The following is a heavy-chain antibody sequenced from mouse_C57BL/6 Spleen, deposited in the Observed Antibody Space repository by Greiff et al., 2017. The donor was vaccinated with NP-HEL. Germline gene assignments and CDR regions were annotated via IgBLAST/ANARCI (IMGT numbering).Heavy chain of an antibody. CDR3: ARRDYGSSYYAMDY. CDR2: ISNLAYSI. Sequence: EVKLVESGGGLVQPGGSLKLSCAASGFTFSDYGMAWVRQAPRKGPEWVAFISNLAYSIYYADTVTGRFTISRENAKNTLYLEMSSLRSEDTAMYYCARRDYGSSYYAMDYWGQGTSVTVSS. CDR1: GFTFSDYG. V-gene: IGHV5-15*01. D-gene: IGHD1-1*01. J-gene: IGHJ4*01.